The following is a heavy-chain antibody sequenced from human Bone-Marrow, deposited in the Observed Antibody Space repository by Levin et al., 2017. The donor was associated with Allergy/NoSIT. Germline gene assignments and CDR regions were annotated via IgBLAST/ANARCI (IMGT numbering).Heavy chain of an antibody. V-gene: IGHV3-13*01. Sequence: GGSLRLSCAASGFTFSSYDMHWVRQATGKGLEWVSAIGTAGDTYYPGSVKGRFTISRENAKNSLYLQMNSLRAGDTAVYYCARGQYDFWSGYYPYYYYYYMDVWGKGTTVTVSS. CDR3: ARGQYDFWSGYYPYYYYYYMDV. J-gene: IGHJ6*03. CDR1: GFTFSSYD. CDR2: IGTAGDT. D-gene: IGHD3-3*01.